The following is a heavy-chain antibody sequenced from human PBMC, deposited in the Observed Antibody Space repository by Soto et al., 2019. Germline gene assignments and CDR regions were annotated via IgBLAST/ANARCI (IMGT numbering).Heavy chain of an antibody. D-gene: IGHD6-19*01. J-gene: IGHJ6*02. CDR3: GRGRGGVAGFGGPYFAMDV. V-gene: IGHV1-2*02. Sequence: QGQLVQSGAEVKKPGASVKVSCKASEYTFSAYYLEWVRQAPGQGLEWMGWINPECGSTKYGQKFQGRVTMTRATPIRTAYRELNSLSPDDTATYYWGRGRGGVAGFGGPYFAMDVWGQGTAVTVSS. CDR1: EYTFSAYY. CDR2: INPECGST.